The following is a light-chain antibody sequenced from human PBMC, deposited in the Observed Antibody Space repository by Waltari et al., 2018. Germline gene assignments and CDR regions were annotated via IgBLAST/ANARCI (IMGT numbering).Light chain of an antibody. CDR2: LNN. CDR1: SSNIGTYN. J-gene: IGLJ2*01. V-gene: IGLV1-44*01. Sequence: QSVLTQPPSASGTPGQRVTISCSGSSSNIGTYNVNWYQHLPGAAPKLLICLNNQRPSGVPDRFSASKSGTSASLAIRGLQSGDEADYYCAAWDGSLNGVVFGGGTKLTVL. CDR3: AAWDGSLNGVV.